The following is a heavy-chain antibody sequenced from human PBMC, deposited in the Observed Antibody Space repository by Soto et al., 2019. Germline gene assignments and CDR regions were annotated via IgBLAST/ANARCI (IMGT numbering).Heavy chain of an antibody. CDR1: GFTFSNAW. J-gene: IGHJ5*02. V-gene: IGHV3-15*01. Sequence: EVQLVESGGGLVKPGGSLRLSCAASGFTFSNAWMSWVRQAPGKGLEWVGRIKSKTDGGTTDYAAPVKGRFTISRDNAKNSLYLQMNSLRAEDTAVYYCASGNGGWFDPWGQGTLVTVSS. D-gene: IGHD1-1*01. CDR2: IKSKTDGGTT. CDR3: ASGNGGWFDP.